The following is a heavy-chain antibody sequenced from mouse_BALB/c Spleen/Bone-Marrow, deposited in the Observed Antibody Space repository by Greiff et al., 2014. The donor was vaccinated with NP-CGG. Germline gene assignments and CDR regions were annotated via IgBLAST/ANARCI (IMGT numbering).Heavy chain of an antibody. CDR3: ASYRYAWYFDV. Sequence: EVQLQQSGAELVKPGASVKLSCTASGFNIKDTYMHWVKQRPEQGLEWIGRIDPANGNTKYDPKFQGKATITAVTSSNTAYLQLSSLTSEDTAVYYCASYRYAWYFDVWGAGTTVTVSS. D-gene: IGHD2-14*01. J-gene: IGHJ1*01. V-gene: IGHV14-3*02. CDR1: GFNIKDTY. CDR2: IDPANGNT.